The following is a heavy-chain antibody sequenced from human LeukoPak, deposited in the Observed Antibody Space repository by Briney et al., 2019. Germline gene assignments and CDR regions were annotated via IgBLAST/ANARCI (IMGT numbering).Heavy chain of an antibody. CDR3: ARDYYGP. V-gene: IGHV3-66*03. CDR1: GFTFSSFS. Sequence: GGSLRLSCAASGFTFSSFSMTWVRQAPGKGLEWVSSIYSRGSTSYVDSVKGRFTISRDNSKNTLFLQMNSLRVEDTAVYYCARDYYGPWGQGTLVTVSS. D-gene: IGHD3-22*01. CDR2: IYSRGST. J-gene: IGHJ5*02.